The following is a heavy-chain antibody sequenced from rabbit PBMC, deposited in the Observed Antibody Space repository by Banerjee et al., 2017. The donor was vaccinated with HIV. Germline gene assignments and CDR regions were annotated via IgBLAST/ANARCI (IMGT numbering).Heavy chain of an antibody. D-gene: IGHD4-1*01. CDR2: INTATGKA. J-gene: IGHJ6*01. CDR3: ARDLAGAIGWNFGW. CDR1: GFSFSDRDV. V-gene: IGHV1S40*01. Sequence: QSLEESGGGLVKPEGSLTLTCKASGFSFSDRDVMCWVRQAPGKGLEWIACINTATGKAVYASWAKGRFTISKTSSTTVTLQMTSLTAADTATYFCARDLAGAIGWNFGWWGPGTLVTVS.